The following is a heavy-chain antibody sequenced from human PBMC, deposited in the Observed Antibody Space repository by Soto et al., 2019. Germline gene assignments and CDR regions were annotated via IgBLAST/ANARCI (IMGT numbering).Heavy chain of an antibody. CDR3: ARAGGVYAIRAFLRHFGY. D-gene: IGHD5-12*01. J-gene: IGHJ4*02. CDR1: GGTFSSYA. Sequence: QVQLVQSGAEVKKPGSSVKVSCKASGGTFSSYAISWVRQATGQGLEWMGGIIPIFGTANYAQKFQGRVTITADESTSPAYMELGRLRSEDTAVYYCARAGGVYAIRAFLRHFGYWGQGTLVTVSS. V-gene: IGHV1-69*01. CDR2: IIPIFGTA.